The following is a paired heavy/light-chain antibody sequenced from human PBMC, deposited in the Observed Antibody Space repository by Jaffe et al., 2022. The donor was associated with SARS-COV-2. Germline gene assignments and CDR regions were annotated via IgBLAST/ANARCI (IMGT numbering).Light chain of an antibody. J-gene: IGKJ2*01. CDR1: QTISIY. CDR2: AAS. V-gene: IGKV1-39*01. CDR3: QQSYSNPYT. Sequence: DIQMTQSPSSLSASVGDRVTITCRASQTISIYLNWYQQKVGKAPKLLIYAASRLQSGVPSRFSGSGSGTDFSLTITNLQPEDFASYYCQQSYSNPYTFGQETKVEIK.
Heavy chain of an antibody. J-gene: IGHJ4*02. D-gene: IGHD6-13*01. CDR2: IYPGDSDT. V-gene: IGHV5-51*01. CDR3: ARLQGPASSTWYAVEY. Sequence: EVQLVQSGAEVKKPGESLKISCKGSGYSFSNYWIGWVRQMSGKRLEWMGMIYPGDSDTRYSPSFQGQVSISVDKSISTAYLQWSSLRASDTAIYYCARLQGPASSTWYAVEYWGQGTRVTVSS. CDR1: GYSFSNYW.